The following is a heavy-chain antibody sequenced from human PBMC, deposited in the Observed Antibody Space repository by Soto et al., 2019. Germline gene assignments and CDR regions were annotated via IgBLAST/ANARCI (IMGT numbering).Heavy chain of an antibody. CDR2: IYYSGST. CDR3: AREVRGATYYYGMDV. J-gene: IGHJ6*02. V-gene: IGHV4-59*01. Sequence: PSETLSLTYSDSRGSISRYCWSCIRPPPGKGLEWIGYIYYSGSTNYNPSLKSRVTISVDTSKNQFSLKLSSVTAADTAVYYCAREVRGATYYYGMDVWGQGTTVTVSS. D-gene: IGHD1-26*01. CDR1: RGSISRYC.